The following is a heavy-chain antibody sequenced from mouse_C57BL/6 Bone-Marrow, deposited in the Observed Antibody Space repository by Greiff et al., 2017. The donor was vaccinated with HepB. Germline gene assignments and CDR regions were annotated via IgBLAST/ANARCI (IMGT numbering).Heavy chain of an antibody. CDR1: GFTFSDYG. CDR2: ISSGSSTI. Sequence: EVQLVESGGGLVKPGGSLKLSCAASGFTFSDYGMHWVRQAPEKGLVWVAYISSGSSTIYYADTVKGRFTISRDNAKNTLFLQMTSLRSEDTAMYYCATAIYYDLYWYFDVWGTGTTVTVSS. J-gene: IGHJ1*03. V-gene: IGHV5-17*01. CDR3: ATAIYYDLYWYFDV. D-gene: IGHD2-4*01.